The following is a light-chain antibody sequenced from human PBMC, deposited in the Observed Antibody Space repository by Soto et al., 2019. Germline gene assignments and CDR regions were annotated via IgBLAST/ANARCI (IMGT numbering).Light chain of an antibody. J-gene: IGKJ3*01. CDR1: QSVGSSY. CDR3: QQYGNSQFT. CDR2: GAS. V-gene: IGKV3-20*01. Sequence: EIVLTQSPGTLSLSPGERATLSCRASQSVGSSYLAWYQQKPGLAPRLLIYGASSRATGIPDRFSGSGSGTDFTLTISRLEPEDVAVYYCQQYGNSQFTFGPGTKVDIK.